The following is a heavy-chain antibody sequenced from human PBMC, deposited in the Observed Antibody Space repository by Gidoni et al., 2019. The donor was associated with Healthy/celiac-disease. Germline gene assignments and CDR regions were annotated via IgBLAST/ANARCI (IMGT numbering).Heavy chain of an antibody. J-gene: IGHJ4*02. CDR3: ARAQVGYCSSTSCPTAYYFDY. Sequence: EVQLVESGGGLVQPGGSLRLSCAASGFTFSRYWMRWVRQAPGKGLEWVANIKQDGSEKYYVDSVKGRITISRDNAKNSLYLQMNSLRAEDTAVYYCARAQVGYCSSTSCPTAYYFDYWGQGTLVTVSS. CDR2: IKQDGSEK. V-gene: IGHV3-7*04. CDR1: GFTFSRYW. D-gene: IGHD2-2*01.